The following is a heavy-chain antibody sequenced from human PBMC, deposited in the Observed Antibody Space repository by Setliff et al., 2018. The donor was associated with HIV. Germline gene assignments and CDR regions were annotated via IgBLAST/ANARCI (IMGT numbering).Heavy chain of an antibody. J-gene: IGHJ6*03. V-gene: IGHV3-30*02. D-gene: IGHD5-18*01. Sequence: GGSLRLSCAASGFTFSSYGMHWVHQAPGKGLEWVAFIRYDGSNKYYADSVKGRFTISRDNSKNTLYLQMNSLRAEDTAVYYCARDQWGYSYGYYYYYYMDVWGKGTTVTVSS. CDR1: GFTFSSYG. CDR2: IRYDGSNK. CDR3: ARDQWGYSYGYYYYYYMDV.